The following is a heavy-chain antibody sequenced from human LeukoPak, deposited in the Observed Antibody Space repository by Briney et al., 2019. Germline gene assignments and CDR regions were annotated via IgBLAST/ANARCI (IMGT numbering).Heavy chain of an antibody. D-gene: IGHD3-10*01. CDR1: GFTFSSYS. J-gene: IGHJ6*02. CDR2: ISSSSSYI. Sequence: GGSLRLSCAASGFTFSSYSVNWVRQAPGKGLEWVSSISSSSSYIYYADSVKGRFTISRDNAKNSLYLQMNSLRAEDTAVYYCARVVRGVHYGMDVWGQGTTVTVSS. V-gene: IGHV3-21*01. CDR3: ARVVRGVHYGMDV.